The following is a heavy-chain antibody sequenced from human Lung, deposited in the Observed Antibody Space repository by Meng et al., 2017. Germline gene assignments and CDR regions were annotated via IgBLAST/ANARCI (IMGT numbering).Heavy chain of an antibody. D-gene: IGHD6-25*01. J-gene: IGHJ4*02. Sequence: QGQLVQSGAEVKKPGASVKVSCKPSGYNFPDYYIHWVRRAPGQGLEWMGRINPKSGDTHYAQKFQARVTMTGDTSISTAYMELSGLRSDDTAMYYCARDEDISAAGKLFGDYWGQGTLVTVS. CDR2: INPKSGDT. CDR1: GYNFPDYY. CDR3: ARDEDISAAGKLFGDY. V-gene: IGHV1-2*06.